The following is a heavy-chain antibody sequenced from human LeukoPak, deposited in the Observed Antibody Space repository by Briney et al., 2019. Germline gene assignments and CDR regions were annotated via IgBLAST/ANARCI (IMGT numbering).Heavy chain of an antibody. CDR1: GGTFSSYA. J-gene: IGHJ4*02. Sequence: SVKVSCKASGGTFSSYAISWVRQAPGQGLEWMGGIIPIFGTANYAQKFQGRVTITADGSTSTAYMELSSLRSEDAAVYYCARENRSGSTNSWGQGTLVTVSS. CDR2: IIPIFGTA. CDR3: ARENRSGSTNS. D-gene: IGHD1-26*01. V-gene: IGHV1-69*01.